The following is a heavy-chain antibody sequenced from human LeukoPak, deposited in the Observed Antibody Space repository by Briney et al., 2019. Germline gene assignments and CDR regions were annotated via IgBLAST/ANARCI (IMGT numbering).Heavy chain of an antibody. Sequence: GSLRLSCTASGFTFGDYAMSWVRQAPGKGLEWVGVIRSKAYGGTTEYAASVKGRSTISRDDSKSIAYLQMNSLKTEDTAVYYCTTAAYCSSTSCTFDYWGQGTLVTVSS. CDR3: TTAAYCSSTSCTFDY. D-gene: IGHD2-2*01. J-gene: IGHJ4*02. V-gene: IGHV3-49*04. CDR1: GFTFGDYA. CDR2: IRSKAYGGTT.